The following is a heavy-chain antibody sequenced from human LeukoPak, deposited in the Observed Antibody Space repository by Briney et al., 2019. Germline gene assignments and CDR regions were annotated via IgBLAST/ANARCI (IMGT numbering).Heavy chain of an antibody. J-gene: IGHJ4*02. D-gene: IGHD1-1*01. CDR1: GGSFSGYY. CDR2: INHSGST. Sequence: PSETLSLTCAVYGGSFSGYYWSWIRQPPRKGLEWIGEINHSGSTNYNPSLKSRVTISVDTSKNQFSLKLSSVTAADTAVYYCARVGMWPGFDYWGQGTLVTVSS. CDR3: ARVGMWPGFDY. V-gene: IGHV4-34*01.